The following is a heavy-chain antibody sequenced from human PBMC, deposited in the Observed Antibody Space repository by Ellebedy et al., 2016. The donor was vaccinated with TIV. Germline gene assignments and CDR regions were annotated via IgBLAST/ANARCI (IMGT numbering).Heavy chain of an antibody. CDR2: INPNVNST. V-gene: IGHV1-46*01. D-gene: IGHD2-2*01. J-gene: IGHJ4*02. CDR1: GYTFTSYY. Sequence: AASVKVSCKASGYTFTSYYMHWVRQAPGQGLEWMGIINPNVNSTRYAQKFQGRVTVTRDTSISTAYMELSSLRSDDTAVYYCARDRTYAYWGQGTLVTVSS. CDR3: ARDRTYAY.